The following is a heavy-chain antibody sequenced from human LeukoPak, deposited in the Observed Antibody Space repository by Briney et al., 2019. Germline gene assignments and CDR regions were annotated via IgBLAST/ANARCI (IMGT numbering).Heavy chain of an antibody. D-gene: IGHD2-21*02. CDR2: ISGSGGST. J-gene: IGHJ4*02. CDR1: GFTFSSYA. CDR3: AKGAARAYCGGDCYSLFDY. Sequence: GGSLRLSCAASGFTFSSYAMSWVRQAPGKGLEWVSAISGSGGSTYYADSVKGRFTISRDNSKNTLYLQMNSLRAEDTAVYYCAKGAARAYCGGDCYSLFDYWGQGTLVTVSS. V-gene: IGHV3-23*01.